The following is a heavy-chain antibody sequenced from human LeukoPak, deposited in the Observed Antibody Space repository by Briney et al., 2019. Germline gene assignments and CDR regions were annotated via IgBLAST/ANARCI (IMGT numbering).Heavy chain of an antibody. Sequence: PGGSLKLSCAASGFTFSSYWMHWVRQAPGKGLVWVSRINSDGSSTSYADSVKGRFTISRDNAKNTLYLQMNSLRAEDTAVYYCARGGRIAVAGTIDYWGQGTLVTVSS. CDR3: ARGGRIAVAGTIDY. CDR2: INSDGSST. CDR1: GFTFSSYW. V-gene: IGHV3-74*01. D-gene: IGHD6-19*01. J-gene: IGHJ4*02.